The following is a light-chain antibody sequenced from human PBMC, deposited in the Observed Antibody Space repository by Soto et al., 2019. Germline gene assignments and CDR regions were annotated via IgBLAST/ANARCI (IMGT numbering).Light chain of an antibody. CDR3: LSAHSSGSYWV. CDR2: KDT. Sequence: SYELTQPPSVSVSLGEMARITCSGEAVSNKYVYWYQQKPGQFPVEVIYKDTERPSGIPERFAGSSSGKIVTLTINVVQAEDEADYYCLSAHSSGSYWVFGGGTKLTVL. CDR1: AVSNKY. J-gene: IGLJ3*02. V-gene: IGLV3-16*01.